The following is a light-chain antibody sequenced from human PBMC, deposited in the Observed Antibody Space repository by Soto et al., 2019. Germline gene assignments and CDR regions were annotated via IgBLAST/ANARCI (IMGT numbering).Light chain of an antibody. Sequence: DIVMTQSPDSLAVSLGERATINCKSSQSVLYSSNNKNYLAWYQQKPGQPPKLLIYWASTRDSGVPDRFSGSGSAPDLPLTISSLQAEDVAVYYCQQYYSAPTFGQGTKVEIK. CDR3: QQYYSAPT. J-gene: IGKJ1*01. CDR2: WAS. V-gene: IGKV4-1*01. CDR1: QSVLYSSNNKNY.